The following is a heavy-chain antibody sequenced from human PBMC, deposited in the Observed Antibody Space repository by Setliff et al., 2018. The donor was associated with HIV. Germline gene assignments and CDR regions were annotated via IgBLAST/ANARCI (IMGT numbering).Heavy chain of an antibody. CDR3: ARDRICSGGSCYVGWFDP. CDR1: GGSISSGTYY. CDR2: IYTSGTT. V-gene: IGHV4-61*09. Sequence: LSLTCTVSGGSISSGTYYWSWIRQPAGKGLERIGHIYTSGTTNYNPSLKSRVTISLDTSKNQFSLKLSSVTAADTAVYYCARDRICSGGSCYVGWFDPWGQGTLVTVSS. D-gene: IGHD2-15*01. J-gene: IGHJ5*02.